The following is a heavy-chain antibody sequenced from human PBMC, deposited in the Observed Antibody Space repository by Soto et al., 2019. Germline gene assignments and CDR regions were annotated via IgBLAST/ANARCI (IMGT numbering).Heavy chain of an antibody. J-gene: IGHJ4*02. D-gene: IGHD1-26*01. CDR2: TTVSGGET. CDR1: GFTFNNYG. V-gene: IGHV3-23*01. Sequence: EVQLLESGGGLVQPGGSLRISCVASGFTFNNYGMTWVRQAPGKGLEWVSGTTVSGGETYYADSVKGRFTISRDNSKSTLLLQMNSLRAEDTAVYYCGKGGTGDVGDHWGQGTLVTVSS. CDR3: GKGGTGDVGDH.